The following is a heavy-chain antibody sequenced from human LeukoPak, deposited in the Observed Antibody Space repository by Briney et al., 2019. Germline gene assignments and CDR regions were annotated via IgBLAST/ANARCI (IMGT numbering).Heavy chain of an antibody. CDR1: GFTFSSYA. D-gene: IGHD3-22*01. CDR2: ISSNGGST. V-gene: IGHV3-64D*09. CDR3: VKDATYDSSGYYLTGASYFDY. J-gene: IGHJ4*02. Sequence: GGSLRLSCSASGFTFSSYAMHWVRQAPGKGLEYVSAISSNGGSTYYADSVKGRFTISRDNPKNTLYLQMSSLRAEDTAVYYCVKDATYDSSGYYLTGASYFDYWGQGTLVTVSS.